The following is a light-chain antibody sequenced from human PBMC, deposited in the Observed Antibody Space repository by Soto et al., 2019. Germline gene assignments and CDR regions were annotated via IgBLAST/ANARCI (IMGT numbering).Light chain of an antibody. CDR3: GTWHSGLNPGV. Sequence: QSALTQPPSVSAAPGQTITISCSGSSSNIGESHVSWYPQIPGTAPKLLIYEDNKRPSGIPDRFSGSKSGTSATLGITGLQTGDEAEYYCGTWHSGLNPGVFGRGTKLTVL. V-gene: IGLV1-51*02. CDR1: SSNIGESH. CDR2: EDN. J-gene: IGLJ3*02.